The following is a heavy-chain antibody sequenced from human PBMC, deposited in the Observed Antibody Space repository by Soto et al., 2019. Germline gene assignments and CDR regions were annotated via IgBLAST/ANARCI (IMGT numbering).Heavy chain of an antibody. CDR1: GGSISSYY. V-gene: IGHV4-4*07. J-gene: IGHJ6*02. D-gene: IGHD3-3*01. Sequence: SETLSLTCTVSGGSISSYYWSWTRQPAGKGLEWIGRIYTSGSTNYNPSLKSRVTMSVDTSKNQFSLKLSSVTAADTAVYYCVRYPTYYYFWSGYHYYYGMDVWGQGATVTVSS. CDR2: IYTSGST. CDR3: VRYPTYYYFWSGYHYYYGMDV.